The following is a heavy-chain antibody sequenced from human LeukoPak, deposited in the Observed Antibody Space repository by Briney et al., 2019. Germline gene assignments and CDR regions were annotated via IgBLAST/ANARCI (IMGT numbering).Heavy chain of an antibody. J-gene: IGHJ3*02. CDR2: ISGSGGST. CDR3: AKQKGGSYDDAFDI. D-gene: IGHD1-26*01. Sequence: GGSLRLSCAASGFTFGTYAMSWVRQAPGKGLEWVSAISGSGGSTYYADSVKGRFTISRDNSKNTLFLQTNSLRAEDTALYYCAKQKGGSYDDAFDIWGQGTMVTVSS. V-gene: IGHV3-23*01. CDR1: GFTFGTYA.